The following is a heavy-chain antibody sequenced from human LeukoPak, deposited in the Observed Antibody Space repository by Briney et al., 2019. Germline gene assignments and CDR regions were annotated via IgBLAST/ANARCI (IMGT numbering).Heavy chain of an antibody. V-gene: IGHV1-24*01. CDR2: FDPEDGET. D-gene: IGHD5-24*01. J-gene: IGHJ4*02. Sequence: ASVKVSCKVSVYTLTELSMHWVRQAPGKGGEWMGGFDPEDGETIYAQKFQGRVTMTEDTSTETAYMELSSLRSEDTAVYYCATPRGRWLQFHPFDYWGQGTLVTVSS. CDR3: ATPRGRWLQFHPFDY. CDR1: VYTLTELS.